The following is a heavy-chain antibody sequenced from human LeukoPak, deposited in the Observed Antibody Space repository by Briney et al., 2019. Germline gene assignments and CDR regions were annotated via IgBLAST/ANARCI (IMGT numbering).Heavy chain of an antibody. CDR2: ISSSSTYI. V-gene: IGHV3-21*01. CDR3: AREMYGDYGFDY. J-gene: IGHJ4*02. Sequence: PGGSLRLSCVASGITFSNNAMSWVRQAPGKGLEWVSSISSSSTYIYYADSVQGRCTISRDNAKNSLSLQMNSLRAEDTAVYFCAREMYGDYGFDYWGQGTLVTVSS. CDR1: GITFSNNA. D-gene: IGHD4-17*01.